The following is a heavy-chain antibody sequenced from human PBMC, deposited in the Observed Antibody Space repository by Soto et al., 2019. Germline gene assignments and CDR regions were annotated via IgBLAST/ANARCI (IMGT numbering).Heavy chain of an antibody. CDR1: GGTFSSYA. CDR2: IIPIFGTA. D-gene: IGHD2-15*01. V-gene: IGHV1-69*01. J-gene: IGHJ4*02. CDR3: ARGATRYGGGSCYPFDY. Sequence: QVQLVQSGAEVKKPGSSVKVSCKASGGTFSSYAISWVRQAPGQGLEWMGGIIPIFGTANYAQKFQGRVTITADESTSTAYMELSSLRSEDTAVYYCARGATRYGGGSCYPFDYWGQGTLVIVSS.